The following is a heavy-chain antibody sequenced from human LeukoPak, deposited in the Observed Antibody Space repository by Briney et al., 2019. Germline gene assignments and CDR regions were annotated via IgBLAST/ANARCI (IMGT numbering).Heavy chain of an antibody. CDR1: GFTFSSYS. CDR3: ARKLWFGEPCCYFDY. J-gene: IGHJ4*02. CDR2: ISSSSSYI. Sequence: GGSLRLSCAASGFTFSSYSMNWVRQAPGKGLGWVSSISSSSSYIYYADSVKGRFTISRDNAKNSLHLQMNSLRAEDTAVYYCARKLWFGEPCCYFDYWGQGTLVTVSS. V-gene: IGHV3-21*01. D-gene: IGHD3-10*01.